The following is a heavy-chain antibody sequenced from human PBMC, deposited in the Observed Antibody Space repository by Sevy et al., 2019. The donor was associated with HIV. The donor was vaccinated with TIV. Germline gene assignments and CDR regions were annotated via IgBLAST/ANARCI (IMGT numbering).Heavy chain of an antibody. V-gene: IGHV1-2*06. CDR3: ARSVVTSPSDPFDI. J-gene: IGHJ3*02. CDR1: GYTFTGYY. CDR2: INPNSGGT. Sequence: ASVKVSCKASGYTFTGYYMHWVRQAPGQGLEWMGRINPNSGGTNYAQKFQGRVTMTRDTSISTAYMELSRLRSDDTAVYYCARSVVTSPSDPFDIWGQGTMVTVSS. D-gene: IGHD2-15*01.